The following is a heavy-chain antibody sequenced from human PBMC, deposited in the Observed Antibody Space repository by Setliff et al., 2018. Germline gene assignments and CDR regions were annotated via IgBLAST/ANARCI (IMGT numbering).Heavy chain of an antibody. J-gene: IGHJ4*02. CDR2: INTYNGDT. CDR3: SRLVRYCTTTSCQRLSGGEY. V-gene: IGHV1-18*01. D-gene: IGHD2-2*01. CDR1: GYTFTKYG. Sequence: ASVKVSCKASGYTFTKYGITWVRQAPGQGLEWMGYINTYNGDTYYAQKLQGRVTMTTDTSTSTAYMDLRSLRSDDTAVYYCSRLVRYCTTTSCQRLSGGEYWGQGTLVTVSS.